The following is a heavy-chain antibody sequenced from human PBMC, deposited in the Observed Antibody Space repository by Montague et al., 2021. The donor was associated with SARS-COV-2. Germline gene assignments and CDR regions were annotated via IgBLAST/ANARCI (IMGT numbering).Heavy chain of an antibody. CDR2: IYYSGST. J-gene: IGHJ5*02. Sequence: TLSLTCTVSGGSISSSSYYWSWIRQHPGKGLEWIGYIYYSGSTYYNPSLKSRVTVSVDTSKNQFSLKLSSVTAADTAVYYCARDRRTITMVRGVTHWFDPWGQGTLVTVSS. D-gene: IGHD3-10*01. CDR1: GGSISSSSYY. CDR3: ARDRRTITMVRGVTHWFDP. V-gene: IGHV4-31*03.